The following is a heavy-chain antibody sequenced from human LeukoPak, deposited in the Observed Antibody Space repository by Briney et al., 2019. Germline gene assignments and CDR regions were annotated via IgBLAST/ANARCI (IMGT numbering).Heavy chain of an antibody. Sequence: ASVKVSCKASGYTFTSYDINWVRQATGQGLEWMGWMNPNSGNTGYAQKFQGRVTMTRNTSISTAYMELSSLRSEDTAVYYCSRGAYYDYVWGSYRSYYYYYYMDVWGKGTTVTISS. CDR3: SRGAYYDYVWGSYRSYYYYYYMDV. CDR2: MNPNSGNT. J-gene: IGHJ6*03. V-gene: IGHV1-8*01. CDR1: GYTFTSYD. D-gene: IGHD3-16*02.